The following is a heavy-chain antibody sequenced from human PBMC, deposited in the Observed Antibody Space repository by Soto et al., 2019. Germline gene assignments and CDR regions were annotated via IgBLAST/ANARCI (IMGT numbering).Heavy chain of an antibody. J-gene: IGHJ5*02. CDR2: INHVGGT. Sequence: SETLSLTCAVYGGFLSESYWTWIRQPPGKGLEWIGEINHVGGTNYNPSLKSRVTMSVDTPQNQFSLRLISVTAADTAMYFCVRIRYQLPSSVLWLDPWGQGTPVTVSS. CDR3: VRIRYQLPSSVLWLDP. D-gene: IGHD3-16*01. CDR1: GGFLSESY. V-gene: IGHV4-34*01.